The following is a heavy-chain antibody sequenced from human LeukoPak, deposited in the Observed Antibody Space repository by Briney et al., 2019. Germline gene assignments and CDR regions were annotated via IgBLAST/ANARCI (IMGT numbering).Heavy chain of an antibody. CDR3: ARTNNWNYQDAFDI. CDR2: IIPIFGTA. V-gene: IGHV1-69*01. D-gene: IGHD1-7*01. J-gene: IGHJ3*02. CDR1: GGTLSSYA. Sequence: GSSVKVSCKASGGTLSSYAISWVRQAPGQGLEWMGGIIPIFGTANYAQKFQGRVTITADESTSTAYMELSSLRSEDTAVYYCARTNNWNYQDAFDIWGQGTMVTVSS.